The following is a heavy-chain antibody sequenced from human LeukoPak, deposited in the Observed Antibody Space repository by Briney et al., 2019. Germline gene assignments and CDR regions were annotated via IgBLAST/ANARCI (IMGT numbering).Heavy chain of an antibody. J-gene: IGHJ4*02. CDR2: ISGSGGST. CDR1: GFTFSSYG. CDR3: SKWKAIVLVPAARSPIDY. V-gene: IGHV3-23*01. D-gene: IGHD2-2*01. Sequence: GGSLRLSCAASGFTFSSYGTSWVRQAPGKGLEWVSAISGSGGSTYYADSVKGRFTISRDNSKNTLYLQMNSLRAEDTAVYYCSKWKAIVLVPAARSPIDYWGQGTLVTVSS.